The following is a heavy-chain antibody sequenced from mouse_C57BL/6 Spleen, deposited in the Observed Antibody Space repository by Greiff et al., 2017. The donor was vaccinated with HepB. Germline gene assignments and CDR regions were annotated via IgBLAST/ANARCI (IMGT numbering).Heavy chain of an antibody. V-gene: IGHV5-4*01. CDR3: ASYYGDY. CDR2: ISDGGSYT. D-gene: IGHD1-1*01. J-gene: IGHJ2*01. CDR1: GFTFSSYA. Sequence: VQLKESGGGLVKPGGSLKLSCAASGFTFSSYAMSWVRQTPEKRLEWVATISDGGSYTYYPDNAKNNLYLQMSHLKSEDTAMYYCASYYGDYWGQGTTLTVSS.